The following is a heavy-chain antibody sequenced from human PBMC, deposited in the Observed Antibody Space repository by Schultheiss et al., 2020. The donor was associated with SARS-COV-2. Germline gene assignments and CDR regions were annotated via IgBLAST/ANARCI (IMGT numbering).Heavy chain of an antibody. Sequence: SQTLSLTCTVSGGSVSSGTYHWTWLRQAPGKGLEWIGYIYYSGSTNYNPSLKSRVTISVDTSKNQFSLKLSSVTAADTALYYCARGGFGVTTNWFDPWGQGTLVTVSS. CDR3: ARGGFGVTTNWFDP. CDR2: IYYSGST. V-gene: IGHV4-61*01. J-gene: IGHJ5*02. D-gene: IGHD3-3*01. CDR1: GGSVSSGTYH.